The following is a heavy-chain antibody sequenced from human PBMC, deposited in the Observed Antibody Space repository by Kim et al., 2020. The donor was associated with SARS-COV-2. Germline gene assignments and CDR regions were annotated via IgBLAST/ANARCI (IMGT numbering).Heavy chain of an antibody. J-gene: IGHJ4*02. CDR2: T. D-gene: IGHD7-27*01. Sequence: TYCADSVKGRFTISRDNSQNTLYLQMNSLRAEDRAVYYCAIGEATWGLWSCGDQGTLVTVYS. CDR3: AIGEATWGLWSC. V-gene: IGHV3-23*03.